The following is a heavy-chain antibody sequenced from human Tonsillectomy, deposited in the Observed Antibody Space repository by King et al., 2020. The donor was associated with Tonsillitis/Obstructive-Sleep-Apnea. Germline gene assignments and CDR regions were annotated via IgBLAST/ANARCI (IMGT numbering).Heavy chain of an antibody. Sequence: HVQLPQWGAGLLKPSETLSLTCAVYGGSFSGYYWSWLRQPPGEGLEWIGEINHSGSTNYNPSLKSRVTMSVDTSKNQFSLNLNSVTAADTAVYYCARSTIFGVVITPLYFDYWGQGTLVTVSS. V-gene: IGHV4-34*01. CDR2: INHSGST. D-gene: IGHD3-3*01. CDR1: GGSFSGYY. CDR3: ARSTIFGVVITPLYFDY. J-gene: IGHJ4*02.